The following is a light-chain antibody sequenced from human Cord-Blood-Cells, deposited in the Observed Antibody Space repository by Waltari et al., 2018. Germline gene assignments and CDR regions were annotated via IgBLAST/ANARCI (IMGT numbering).Light chain of an antibody. J-gene: IGLJ3*02. V-gene: IGLV2-14*03. Sequence: QSAPTHPASVSGSPGQSIPLSCTPTRLHVGGSTDLSRSQQHPGKAAKRMIYDVSTQPSGFSNRLSGSKSGNMASLTISGLHAEDEADYYCSLYTSNIARVFGGGNKLTVL. CDR3: SLYTSNIARV. CDR2: DVS. CDR1: RLHVGGSTD.